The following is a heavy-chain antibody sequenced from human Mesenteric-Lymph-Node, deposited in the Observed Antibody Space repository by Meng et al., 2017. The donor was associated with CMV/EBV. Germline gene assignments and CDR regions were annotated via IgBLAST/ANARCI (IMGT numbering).Heavy chain of an antibody. CDR1: GFTFSSYA. Sequence: GESLKISCAASGFTFSSYAMHWVRQAPGKGLEWVAVVSYDGSNKYYADSVKGRFTISRDNSKNTLYLQMNSLRAEDTAVYYCARGIRVRCSSTSCYMYGNWFDPWGQGTLVTVSS. CDR3: ARGIRVRCSSTSCYMYGNWFDP. V-gene: IGHV3-30*04. J-gene: IGHJ5*02. D-gene: IGHD2-2*02. CDR2: VSYDGSNK.